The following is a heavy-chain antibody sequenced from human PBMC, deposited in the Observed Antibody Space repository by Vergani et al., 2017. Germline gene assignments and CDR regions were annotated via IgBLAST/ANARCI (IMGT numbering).Heavy chain of an antibody. CDR1: GFTFSSYS. Sequence: QVQLVESGGGVVQPGGSLRLSCAASGFTFSSYSMHWVRQAPGKGLEWVAFIRYDGSNKYYADSVKGRFTISRDNSKNTLYLQMNSLRAEDTAVYYCASTYYDFWSGSTQNYYYGMDVWGQGTTVTVSS. J-gene: IGHJ6*02. CDR2: IRYDGSNK. D-gene: IGHD3-3*01. V-gene: IGHV3-30*02. CDR3: ASTYYDFWSGSTQNYYYGMDV.